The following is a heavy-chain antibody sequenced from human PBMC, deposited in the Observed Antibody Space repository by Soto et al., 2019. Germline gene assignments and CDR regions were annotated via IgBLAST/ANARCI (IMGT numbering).Heavy chain of an antibody. D-gene: IGHD6-13*01. Sequence: QLQLQESGPGLVEPSQTLSLTCTVSGGSISGVGYYWGWIRQHPGKGLEWIGYIHHSGTTSYNPSLKSRLTISVDTSKTQFSLKLSSVTAADTAVYYCARAWTAGAGWANWFELWGQGTLVTVSS. CDR1: GGSISGVGYY. CDR2: IHHSGTT. V-gene: IGHV4-31*03. J-gene: IGHJ5*02. CDR3: ARAWTAGAGWANWFEL.